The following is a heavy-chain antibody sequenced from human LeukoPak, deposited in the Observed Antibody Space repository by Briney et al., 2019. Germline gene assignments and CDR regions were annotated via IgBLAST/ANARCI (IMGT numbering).Heavy chain of an antibody. D-gene: IGHD3-22*01. Sequence: EASVKVSCKASGYTFTSYGISWVRQAPGQGLEWMGWISAYNGNTNYAQKLQGRVTMTTDTSTSTAYMELRSLRSDDTAVYYCARDLHYYDSSGPFDYWGQGTLVTVSS. J-gene: IGHJ4*02. CDR1: GYTFTSYG. CDR3: ARDLHYYDSSGPFDY. V-gene: IGHV1-18*01. CDR2: ISAYNGNT.